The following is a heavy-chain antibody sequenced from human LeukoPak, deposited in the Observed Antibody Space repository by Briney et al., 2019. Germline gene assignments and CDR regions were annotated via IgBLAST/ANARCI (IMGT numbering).Heavy chain of an antibody. J-gene: IGHJ4*02. CDR3: AREGPRGSGWYDY. D-gene: IGHD6-19*01. V-gene: IGHV1-2*02. Sequence: ASVKVSCKASGYTFTGYYMHWVRQAPGQGLGWMGWINPNSGGTNYAQKFRGRVTMTRDTSISTAYMELSRLRSDDTAVYYCAREGPRGSGWYDYWGQGTLVTVSS. CDR2: INPNSGGT. CDR1: GYTFTGYY.